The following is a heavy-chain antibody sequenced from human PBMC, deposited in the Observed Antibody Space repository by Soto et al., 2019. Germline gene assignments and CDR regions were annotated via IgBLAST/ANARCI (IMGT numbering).Heavy chain of an antibody. D-gene: IGHD5-12*01. CDR3: IWQSDYIGAWH. CDR1: GLTFTDAW. J-gene: IGHJ4*02. Sequence: DVQLVESGGGLVKPGGSLRLSCTVSGLTFTDAWMNWVRQAPGKGLEWGGRIKSKGSGGTTDYAAPAKGRFTISRDDSKNTLFLQMDSLQIGDTAVYFCIWQSDYIGAWHWGQGTLVTVSS. CDR2: IKSKGSGGTT. V-gene: IGHV3-15*07.